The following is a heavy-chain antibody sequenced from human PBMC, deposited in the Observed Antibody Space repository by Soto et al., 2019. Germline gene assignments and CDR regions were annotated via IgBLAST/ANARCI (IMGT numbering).Heavy chain of an antibody. J-gene: IGHJ4*02. Sequence: DVQLLESGGGLIQPGGSLRLSCAASGFSFNNYAMAWVRQAPGKALEGVSSIGHSGYSINYGDSVKGRFTISRDNSNNILFLEMTGLRAEDTAVYYCARSDDKDILTGCYNWGQGALVTVSS. D-gene: IGHD3-9*01. CDR3: ARSDDKDILTGCYN. CDR1: GFSFNNYA. CDR2: IGHSGYSI. V-gene: IGHV3-23*01.